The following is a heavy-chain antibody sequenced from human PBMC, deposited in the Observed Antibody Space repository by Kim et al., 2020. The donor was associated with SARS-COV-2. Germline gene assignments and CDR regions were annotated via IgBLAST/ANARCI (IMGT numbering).Heavy chain of an antibody. D-gene: IGHD6-19*01. V-gene: IGHV4-34*01. CDR2: INHSGST. Sequence: SETLSLTCAVYGGSFSGYYWSWIRQPPGKGLEWIGEINHSGSTNYNPSLKSRVTISVDTSKNQFSLKLSSVTAADTAVYYCARAGRYSSGRKLDYWGQGTLVTVSS. CDR3: ARAGRYSSGRKLDY. J-gene: IGHJ4*02. CDR1: GGSFSGYY.